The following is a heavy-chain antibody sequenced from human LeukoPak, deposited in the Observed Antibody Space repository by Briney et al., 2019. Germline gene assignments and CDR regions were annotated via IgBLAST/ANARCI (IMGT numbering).Heavy chain of an antibody. J-gene: IGHJ4*02. V-gene: IGHV4-39*02. D-gene: IGHD5-18*01. CDR3: ARANSYGFGR. CDR1: GVSISSSRYY. CDR2: IYYSGST. Sequence: SETLSLTCTVSGVSISSSRYYWGWIRQPPGKGLEWIGRIYYSGSTYYNPSPKSRVTISVGTSKNHCSLKLSSLTAADTAVYHCARANSYGFGRWGQGTLVTVSS.